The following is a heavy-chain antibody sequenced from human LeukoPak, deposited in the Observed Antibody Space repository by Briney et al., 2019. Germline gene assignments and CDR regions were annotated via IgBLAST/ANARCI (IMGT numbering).Heavy chain of an antibody. D-gene: IGHD6-19*01. V-gene: IGHV1-18*01. Sequence: SVKGSCKASGYTLTRYGIRWVRQAPVQGLEWMGWISAHNGNTNYEENVKCRVTMTTHTATSTATTKMRSLRTDYTAADYCARDKGTVATYYYYYMDVWGKGTTVTVSS. CDR1: GYTLTRYG. J-gene: IGHJ6*03. CDR3: ARDKGTVATYYYYYMDV. CDR2: ISAHNGNT.